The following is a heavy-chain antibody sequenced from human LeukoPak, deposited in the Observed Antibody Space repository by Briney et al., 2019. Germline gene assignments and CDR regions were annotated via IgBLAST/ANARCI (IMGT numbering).Heavy chain of an antibody. D-gene: IGHD3-9*01. Sequence: GGSLRLPCAASGFTVSSNYMSWVRQAPGKGLEWVSVIYSGGSTYYADSVKGRFTISRDNSKNTLYLQMNSLRAEDTAVYYCARVNILTGYYFDYWGQGTLVTVSS. CDR1: GFTVSSNY. CDR3: ARVNILTGYYFDY. V-gene: IGHV3-66*01. CDR2: IYSGGST. J-gene: IGHJ4*02.